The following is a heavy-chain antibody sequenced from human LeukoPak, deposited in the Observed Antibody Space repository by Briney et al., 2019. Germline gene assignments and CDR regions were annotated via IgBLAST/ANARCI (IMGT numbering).Heavy chain of an antibody. D-gene: IGHD3-9*01. Sequence: ASVKVSCKASGYTFTGYYMHWVRQAPGQGLEWMGWINPNSGGTNYAQKFQGRVTMTRDTSISTAYMELSRLRSDDTAVYYCARGPLRYFDWLSPQNWFDPWGQGTLVTVSS. CDR1: GYTFTGYY. CDR2: INPNSGGT. CDR3: ARGPLRYFDWLSPQNWFDP. V-gene: IGHV1-2*02. J-gene: IGHJ5*02.